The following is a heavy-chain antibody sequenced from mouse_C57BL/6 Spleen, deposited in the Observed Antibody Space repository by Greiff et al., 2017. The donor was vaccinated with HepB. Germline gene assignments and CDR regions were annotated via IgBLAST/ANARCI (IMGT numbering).Heavy chain of an antibody. V-gene: IGHV1-47*01. CDR1: GYTFTTYP. CDR3: ARGGYYDYDLFAY. CDR2: FHPYNDDT. D-gene: IGHD2-4*01. Sequence: QVQLQQSGAELVKPGASVKMSCKASGYTFTTYPIEWVKQNHGKSLEWIGNFHPYNDDTKYNEKFKGKATLTVEKSSSTVYLELSRLTSDDSAVYYCARGGYYDYDLFAYWGQGTLVTVSA. J-gene: IGHJ3*01.